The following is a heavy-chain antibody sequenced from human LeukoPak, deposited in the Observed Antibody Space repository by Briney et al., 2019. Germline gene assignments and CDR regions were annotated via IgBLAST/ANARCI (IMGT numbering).Heavy chain of an antibody. CDR2: IHRDGTTT. Sequence: GGSLRLPCAASGFTYSNHWMHWVRQVPGEGLVWVSRIHRDGTTTNYADSVKGRFTISRDNARDTLFLQMNNLRVEDTAFYYCARARPDGSSYFDYWGQGILVTVSS. CDR3: ARARPDGSSYFDY. J-gene: IGHJ4*02. CDR1: GFTYSNHW. V-gene: IGHV3-74*01.